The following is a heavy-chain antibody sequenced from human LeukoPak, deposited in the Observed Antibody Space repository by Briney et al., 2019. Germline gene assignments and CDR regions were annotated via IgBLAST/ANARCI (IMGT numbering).Heavy chain of an antibody. CDR3: ARQRRLCSSTTCYLDFDS. V-gene: IGHV4-39*01. CDR1: GGSISSSSFS. J-gene: IGHJ5*01. D-gene: IGHD2-2*01. CDR2: IYYSGTT. Sequence: SETLSLTCTVSGGSISSSSFSWAWIRQPPGKGLEWTASIYYSGTTHHNPSLKSRVTMSVDTPKNQFSLKLSSVTAADTAVYYCARQRRLCSSTTCYLDFDSWGQGTLVTVSS.